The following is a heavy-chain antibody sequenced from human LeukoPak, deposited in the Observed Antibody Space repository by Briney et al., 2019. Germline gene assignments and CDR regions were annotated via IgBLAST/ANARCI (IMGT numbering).Heavy chain of an antibody. D-gene: IGHD5-24*01. Sequence: GGSLRLFCAASGFTFDDYAMHWVRQAPGKGLEWVSGISWNSGSIGYADSVKGRFTISRDNAKNSLYLQMNSLRAEDTALYYCAKDHVRDGYNYFSPLDYWGQGTLVTVSS. CDR1: GFTFDDYA. CDR3: AKDHVRDGYNYFSPLDY. CDR2: ISWNSGSI. V-gene: IGHV3-9*01. J-gene: IGHJ4*02.